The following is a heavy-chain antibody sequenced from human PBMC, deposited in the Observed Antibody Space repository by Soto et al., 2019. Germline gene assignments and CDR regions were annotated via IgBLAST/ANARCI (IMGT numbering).Heavy chain of an antibody. CDR3: AREYFDWSNWFDP. D-gene: IGHD3-9*01. CDR2: ISSSSSTI. Sequence: EVQLVESGGGLVQPGGSLRLSCAASGFTFSSYSMNWVRQAPGKGLEWVSYISSSSSTIYYADSVKGRFTISRDNAKNSLYLQMNSMRDEDTAVYYCAREYFDWSNWFDPWGQGTLVTVSS. CDR1: GFTFSSYS. J-gene: IGHJ5*02. V-gene: IGHV3-48*02.